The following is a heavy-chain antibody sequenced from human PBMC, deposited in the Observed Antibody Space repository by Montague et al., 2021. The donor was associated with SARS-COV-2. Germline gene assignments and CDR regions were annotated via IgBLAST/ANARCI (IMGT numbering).Heavy chain of an antibody. D-gene: IGHD4-17*01. CDR3: GRAFTLTTKWFDY. CDR1: GGSLSSVDYY. V-gene: IGHV4-30-4*08. Sequence: TLSLTCTVSGGSLSSVDYYWSWIRQPPGKGLEWIGHIYYSGSTYYNPSVKSRVAMSVDMSKNQFSLKLSSVTPADTAVYYCGRAFTLTTKWFDYWGQGTLVTVSS. CDR2: IYYSGST. J-gene: IGHJ5*01.